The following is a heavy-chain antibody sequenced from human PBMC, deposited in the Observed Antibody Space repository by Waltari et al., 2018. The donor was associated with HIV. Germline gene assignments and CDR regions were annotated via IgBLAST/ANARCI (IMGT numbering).Heavy chain of an antibody. D-gene: IGHD4-17*01. CDR1: GFTFDDYA. V-gene: IGHV3-43D*03. J-gene: IGHJ3*02. CDR3: STYGDSEAFDI. Sequence: EVQLVESGGVVVQPGGSLRLSCAASGFTFDDYAMHGVRQAPGKGLEWVSLISWDGGSTYYADSVKGRFTISRDNSKNSLYLQMNSLRAEDTALYYCSTYGDSEAFDIWGQGTMVTVSS. CDR2: ISWDGGST.